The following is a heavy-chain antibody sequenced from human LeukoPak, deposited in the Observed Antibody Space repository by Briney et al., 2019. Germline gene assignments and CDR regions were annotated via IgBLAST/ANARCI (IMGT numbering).Heavy chain of an antibody. CDR2: IIPIFGTA. D-gene: IGHD6-19*01. Sequence: GSSVRVSCKASGGTSSSYATSWVRQAPGQGLEWMGRIIPIFGTANYAQKFQGRVTITTDESTSTAYMELSSLRSEDTAVYYCARGQIAVAGSHFDYWGQGTLVTVSS. CDR3: ARGQIAVAGSHFDY. V-gene: IGHV1-69*05. J-gene: IGHJ4*02. CDR1: GGTSSSYA.